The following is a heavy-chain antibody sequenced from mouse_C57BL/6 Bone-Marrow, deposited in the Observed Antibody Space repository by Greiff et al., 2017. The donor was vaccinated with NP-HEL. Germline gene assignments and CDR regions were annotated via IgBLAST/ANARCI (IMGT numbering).Heavy chain of an antibody. CDR2: ISDGGSYT. Sequence: EVHLVESGGGLVKPGGSLKLSCAASGFTFSSYAMSWVRQTPEKRLEWVATISDGGSYTYYPDNVKGRFTISIDNAKNNPYLQMSHLKSEDTAMYYGARDRRQPRLIYARDYGGRGTSVTVSS. D-gene: IGHD3-2*02. CDR1: GFTFSSYA. J-gene: IGHJ4*01. CDR3: ARDRRQPRLIYARDY. V-gene: IGHV5-4*01.